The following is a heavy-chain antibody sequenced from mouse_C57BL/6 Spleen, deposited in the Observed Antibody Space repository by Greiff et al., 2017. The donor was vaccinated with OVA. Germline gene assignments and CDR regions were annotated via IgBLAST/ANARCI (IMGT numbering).Heavy chain of an antibody. CDR2: IDPSDSYT. CDR3: ARSYYYGSSSHFDY. Sequence: QVQLQQPGAELVMPGASVKLSCKASGYTFTSYWMHWVKQRPGQGLEWIGEIDPSDSYTNYNQKFKGKSTLTVDKSSSTAYMQLSSLTSEDSAVYYCARSYYYGSSSHFDYWGQGTTLTVSS. CDR1: GYTFTSYW. D-gene: IGHD1-1*01. J-gene: IGHJ2*01. V-gene: IGHV1-69*01.